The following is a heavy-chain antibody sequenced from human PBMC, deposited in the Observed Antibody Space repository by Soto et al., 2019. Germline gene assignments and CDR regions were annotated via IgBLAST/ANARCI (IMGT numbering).Heavy chain of an antibody. J-gene: IGHJ5*02. Sequence: SETLSLTCTVSGGSISSGDYYWNWIRQPPGKGLEWIEYIYYSGSTNYNPSLKSRVTISVDTSKNQFSLKLSSVTAADTAVYYCARVRGRLLRFDPWGQGTLVTVSS. CDR3: ARVRGRLLRFDP. D-gene: IGHD2-15*01. V-gene: IGHV4-30-4*01. CDR2: IYYSGST. CDR1: GGSISSGDYY.